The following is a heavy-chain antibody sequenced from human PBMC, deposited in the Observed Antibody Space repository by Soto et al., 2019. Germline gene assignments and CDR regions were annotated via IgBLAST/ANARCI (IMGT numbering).Heavy chain of an antibody. V-gene: IGHV1-2*02. CDR1: GYTFSGYY. D-gene: IGHD2-2*02. Sequence: ASVKVSCKASGYTFSGYYIHWLRQAPGQGLEWMGWINPNSGGTNYAQKFQGRVTVTRGTPTSTAYMELSRLTSDDTAVYYCARSLTEGYCTITGCYTRPLYGMDVWGQGTTVTVSS. CDR2: INPNSGGT. J-gene: IGHJ6*02. CDR3: ARSLTEGYCTITGCYTRPLYGMDV.